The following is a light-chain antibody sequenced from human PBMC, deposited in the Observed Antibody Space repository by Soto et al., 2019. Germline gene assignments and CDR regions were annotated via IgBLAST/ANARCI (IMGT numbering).Light chain of an antibody. CDR2: GAS. Sequence: EIVLTQSPGTLSLSPGERATLSCRASQSVRSNYLAWYQQKPGQAPRLLIYGASSRATGIPDRFSGSGSGTDFTLTISRLDPEDFAVYYCQQYVRSPLTFGGGTKVEIK. V-gene: IGKV3-20*01. J-gene: IGKJ4*01. CDR3: QQYVRSPLT. CDR1: QSVRSNY.